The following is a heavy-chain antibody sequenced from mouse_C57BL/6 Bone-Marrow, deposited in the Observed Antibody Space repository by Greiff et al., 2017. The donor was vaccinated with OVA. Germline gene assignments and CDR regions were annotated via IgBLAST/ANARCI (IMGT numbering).Heavy chain of an antibody. CDR3: ARGGLRAY. D-gene: IGHD1-1*01. V-gene: IGHV5-17*01. CDR2: ISSGSSTI. CDR1: GFTFSDYG. Sequence: VQLQESGGGLVKPGGSLKLSCAASGFTFSDYGMHWVRQAPEQGLEWVAYISSGSSTIYYAATVKGRFTISRDNARNTLFLQMTSLRAEDTAMYYCARGGLRAYWGQGTLVTVSA. J-gene: IGHJ3*01.